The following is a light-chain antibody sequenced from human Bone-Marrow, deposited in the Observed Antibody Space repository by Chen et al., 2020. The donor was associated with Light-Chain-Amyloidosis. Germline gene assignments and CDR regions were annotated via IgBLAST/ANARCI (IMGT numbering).Light chain of an antibody. CDR1: QSITTY. CDR2: AAS. CDR3: QQTYTTPRGT. Sequence: DIQMTQSPSSLSASVGDRVTITCRASQSITTYLNWYQQKPGKAPKLLIYAASSLQSGVPSRFSGIGSGRDFTLTINSLQPEEFATYYCQQTYTTPRGTFGPGTRVD. V-gene: IGKV1-39*01. J-gene: IGKJ3*01.